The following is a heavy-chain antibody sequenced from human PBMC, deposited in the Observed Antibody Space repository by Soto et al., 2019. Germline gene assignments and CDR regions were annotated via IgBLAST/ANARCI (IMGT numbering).Heavy chain of an antibody. CDR1: GFIFSSYW. Sequence: GGSLRLSCAASGFIFSSYWMSWVRQAPGKGLEWVANIKKDGSETYYGDSVKGRCTISRDNAKKALVLQLKSLRADDTAVYYCVREQGWELRYNWFDPWGQETQVTVSS. J-gene: IGHJ5*02. CDR2: IKKDGSET. CDR3: VREQGWELRYNWFDP. D-gene: IGHD1-26*01. V-gene: IGHV3-7*03.